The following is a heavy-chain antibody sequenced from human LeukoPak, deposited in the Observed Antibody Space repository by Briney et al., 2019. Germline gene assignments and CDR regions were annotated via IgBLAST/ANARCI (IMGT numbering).Heavy chain of an antibody. CDR2: ISYDSKNK. CDR1: GFTFNNYA. V-gene: IGHV3-30*18. Sequence: GGSLRLSCAASGFTFNNYAMNWVRQVPGKGLEWVALISYDSKNKNYADSVGGRFTVSRDDSRNTLYLQMDNLRGEDTAVYHCAKDGYSYAYSYFDSWGHGTLVTVSS. CDR3: AKDGYSYAYSYFDS. D-gene: IGHD5-18*01. J-gene: IGHJ4*01.